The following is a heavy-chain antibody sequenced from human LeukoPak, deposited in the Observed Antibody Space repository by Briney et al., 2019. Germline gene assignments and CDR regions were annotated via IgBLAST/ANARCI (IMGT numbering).Heavy chain of an antibody. D-gene: IGHD5-18*01. CDR1: GCTFSIYA. Sequence: GASVNLCCKGAGCTFSIYAISLVRQAPGQGLEWMGGIIPIFGASNYAHKVQGRVRITTYESTTTAYMELNSLRSEDTAVYYCARGEGYSNLPYYSGMEVWAKGPTVSVSS. CDR2: IIPIFGAS. J-gene: IGHJ6*04. CDR3: ARGEGYSNLPYYSGMEV. V-gene: IGHV1-69*05.